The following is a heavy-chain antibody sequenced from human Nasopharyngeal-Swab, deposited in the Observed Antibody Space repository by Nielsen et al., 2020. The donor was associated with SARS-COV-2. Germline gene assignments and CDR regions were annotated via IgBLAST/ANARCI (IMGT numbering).Heavy chain of an antibody. J-gene: IGHJ4*02. Sequence: GESLKISCAASGFTVRSHYMSWVRQAPGKGLEWVSIIYSGGSTYYADSVKGRFTISRDNSKNTLYLQMNSLRAEDTAVYYCARDRGIVGATYFDYWGQGTLVTVSS. V-gene: IGHV3-53*01. CDR1: GFTVRSHY. CDR2: IYSGGST. D-gene: IGHD1-26*01. CDR3: ARDRGIVGATYFDY.